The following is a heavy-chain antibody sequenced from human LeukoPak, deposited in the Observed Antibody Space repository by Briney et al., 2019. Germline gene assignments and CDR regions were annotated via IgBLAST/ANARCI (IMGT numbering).Heavy chain of an antibody. V-gene: IGHV1-69*01. J-gene: IGHJ4*02. Sequence: ASVKVSCKASGGTFSSYAISWVRQAPGQGLEWMGGVIPIFGTANYAQKFQGRVTITADESTSTAYMELSSLRSEDTAVYYCARGEVVTYFDYWGQGTLVTVSS. CDR2: VIPIFGTA. CDR1: GGTFSSYA. D-gene: IGHD4-23*01. CDR3: ARGEVVTYFDY.